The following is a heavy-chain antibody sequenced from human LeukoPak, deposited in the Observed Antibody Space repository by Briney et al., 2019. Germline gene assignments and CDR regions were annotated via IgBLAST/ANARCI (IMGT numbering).Heavy chain of an antibody. CDR3: ARGRPYDYVWGSYRYTPTTFDY. Sequence: KASETLSLTCTVSGGSISTNSYYWGWIRQPPGEGLEWIGEINHSGSTNYNPSLKSRVTISVDTSKNQFSLKLSSVTAADTAVYYCARGRPYDYVWGSYRYTPTTFDYWGQGTLVTVSS. CDR1: GGSISTNSYY. V-gene: IGHV4-39*07. D-gene: IGHD3-16*02. J-gene: IGHJ4*02. CDR2: INHSGST.